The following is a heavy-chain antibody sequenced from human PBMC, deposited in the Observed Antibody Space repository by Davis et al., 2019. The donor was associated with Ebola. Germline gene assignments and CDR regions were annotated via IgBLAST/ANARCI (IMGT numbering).Heavy chain of an antibody. D-gene: IGHD5-18*01. V-gene: IGHV3-23*01. CDR1: GFTFNNYA. J-gene: IGHJ6*02. Sequence: GGSLKISCAASGFTFNNYAMSWVRQAPGKGLEWVSTITGSADLTHYADSVKGRFTVSRDNPKNTLYLQMYSLRAEDTAVYYCARDGYSYGRYYYYGMDVWGQGTTVTVSS. CDR2: ITGSADLT. CDR3: ARDGYSYGRYYYYGMDV.